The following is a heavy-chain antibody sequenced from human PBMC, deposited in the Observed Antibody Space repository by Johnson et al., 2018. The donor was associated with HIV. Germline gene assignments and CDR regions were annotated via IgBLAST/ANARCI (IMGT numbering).Heavy chain of an antibody. CDR3: ARANRGRNDAFDI. V-gene: IGHV3-15*01. D-gene: IGHD2-15*01. Sequence: QLVESGGGLVPPGGSLRLSCAASGFTFSNACMSWVRQAPGKGLEWVGRIKSKTDGGTTDYAAPVKGRFTIPRDESRNTLYLQMNSLTPEDTAVYYCARANRGRNDAFDIWGQGTMVTVSS. J-gene: IGHJ3*02. CDR1: GFTFSNAC. CDR2: IKSKTDGGTT.